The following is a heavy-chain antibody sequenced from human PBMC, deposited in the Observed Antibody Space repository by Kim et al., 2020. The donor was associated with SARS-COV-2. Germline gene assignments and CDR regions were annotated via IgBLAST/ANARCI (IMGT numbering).Heavy chain of an antibody. Sequence: GGSLRLSCTASGFTFGDYAMSWFRQAPGKGLEWVGFIRSKAYGGTTEYAASVKGRFTISRDDSKSIAYLQMNSLKTEDTAVYYCTRRGCVIGYGYYFDYWGKGTLVTVSS. J-gene: IGHJ4*02. CDR3: TRRGCVIGYGYYFDY. CDR2: IRSKAYGGTT. V-gene: IGHV3-49*03. D-gene: IGHD5-18*01. CDR1: GFTFGDYA.